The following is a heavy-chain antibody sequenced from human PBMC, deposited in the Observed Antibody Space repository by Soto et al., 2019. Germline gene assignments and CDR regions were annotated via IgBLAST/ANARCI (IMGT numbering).Heavy chain of an antibody. CDR1: GFTFSSYD. CDR3: AKAPAGGYYYGMDV. CDR2: ISYDGSNK. V-gene: IGHV3-30*18. Sequence: QVQLVESGGGVVQPGRSLRLSCAASGFTFSSYDMHWVRQAPGKGLEWVAVISYDGSNKYYADSVKGRFTISRDNSKNTLYLQMNSLRAEDTAVYYCAKAPAGGYYYGMDVWGQGTTVTVSS. D-gene: IGHD6-25*01. J-gene: IGHJ6*02.